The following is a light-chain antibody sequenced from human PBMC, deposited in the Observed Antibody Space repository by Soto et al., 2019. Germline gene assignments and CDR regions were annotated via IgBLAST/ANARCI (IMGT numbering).Light chain of an antibody. V-gene: IGLV2-14*01. CDR2: EVS. J-gene: IGLJ1*01. CDR1: SSDVGGYNY. Sequence: QSALTQPASVSGSPGQSITISCTGTSSDVGGYNYVSWYQQRPGKAPKLMIYEVSNRPSGVSDRFSGSKSDNTASLTISGLQAEDEADYYCSSYTSSSTSYVFGTGTKVTVL. CDR3: SSYTSSSTSYV.